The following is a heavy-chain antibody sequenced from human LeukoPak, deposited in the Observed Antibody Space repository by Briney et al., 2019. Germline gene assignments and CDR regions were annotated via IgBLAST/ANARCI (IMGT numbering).Heavy chain of an antibody. CDR1: GFTFSNSA. V-gene: IGHV3-23*01. Sequence: PGGSLRLSCAASGFTFSNSALSWVRQAPGKGLEWVSDISGSGGSTYYADSVKGRFTISRDNSKNTLYLQMNSLRAEDTAVYYCAKDKQGYCSSTSCSNLDYWGQGTLVTVSS. CDR2: ISGSGGST. J-gene: IGHJ4*02. CDR3: AKDKQGYCSSTSCSNLDY. D-gene: IGHD2-2*01.